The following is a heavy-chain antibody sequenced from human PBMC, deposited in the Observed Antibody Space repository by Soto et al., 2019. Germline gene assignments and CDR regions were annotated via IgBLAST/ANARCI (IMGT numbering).Heavy chain of an antibody. CDR2: ISGSGGST. J-gene: IGHJ4*02. V-gene: IGHV3-23*01. CDR3: AKALEGDYAVTLLY. D-gene: IGHD4-17*01. Sequence: EVQLLESGGGLVQPGGSLRLSCAASGFTFSSYAMSWVRQAQGKGLEWVSAISGSGGSTYYADSVKGRFTISRDNSKNTLDLQMNSLRAEDTAVYYCAKALEGDYAVTLLYWGQGTLVTVSS. CDR1: GFTFSSYA.